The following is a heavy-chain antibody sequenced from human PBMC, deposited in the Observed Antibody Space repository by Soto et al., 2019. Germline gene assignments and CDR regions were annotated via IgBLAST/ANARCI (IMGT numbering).Heavy chain of an antibody. J-gene: IGHJ4*02. D-gene: IGHD6-13*01. CDR3: AREKSSWYDY. Sequence: QVQLVQSGAEVKKPGASVKVSCKASGYTFTSYDINWVRQATAQGLEWMGWMNPNSGNTGYAQKCQGRVTMTRNTSISTGYMELSSLRSEDTVVYYCAREKSSWYDYWGQGTLVTVSS. V-gene: IGHV1-8*01. CDR1: GYTFTSYD. CDR2: MNPNSGNT.